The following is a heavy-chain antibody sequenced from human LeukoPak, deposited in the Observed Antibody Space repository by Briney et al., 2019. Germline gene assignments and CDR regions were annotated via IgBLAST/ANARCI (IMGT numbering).Heavy chain of an antibody. J-gene: IGHJ4*02. CDR1: GGSISSSSYY. CDR3: ARHSSGWYDF. CDR2: IYYSGST. D-gene: IGHD6-19*01. V-gene: IGHV4-39*01. Sequence: SETLSLTCTVSGGSISSSSYYWGWIRQPPGKGLEWIGSIYYSGSTYYNPSLKSRVTISVDTSKNQFSLKLSSVTAADTAVYYCARHSSGWYDFWGQGTLVTVSS.